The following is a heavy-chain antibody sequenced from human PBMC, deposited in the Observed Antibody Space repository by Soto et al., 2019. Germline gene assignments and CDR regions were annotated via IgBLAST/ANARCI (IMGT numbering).Heavy chain of an antibody. Sequence: QVQLVQSGAEVKKPGASVKVSCKASGYSFTTYGIAWVRQAPGQGLEWMGWISTYNGDTDYAQNLQSRVIMTTDTSTTTAYMELRSLRSDDTAVYYCAREGSRPYYYYGMDVWGQRTTVSVSS. J-gene: IGHJ6*02. V-gene: IGHV1-18*01. D-gene: IGHD2-15*01. CDR3: AREGSRPYYYYGMDV. CDR2: ISTYNGDT. CDR1: GYSFTTYG.